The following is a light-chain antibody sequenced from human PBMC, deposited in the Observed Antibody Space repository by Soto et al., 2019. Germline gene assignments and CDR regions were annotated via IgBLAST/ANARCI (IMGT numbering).Light chain of an antibody. CDR2: DVS. Sequence: QSALTQPASVSGSPGQSIAISCTGTSIDVGAYNAVSWYQHHPGKAPKLMIYDVSNRPSGVSDRFSGSKSGNTASLTISGLRPEDEADYYCSSYTPSGTYVFGTGTKLTVL. CDR3: SSYTPSGTYV. J-gene: IGLJ1*01. V-gene: IGLV2-14*03. CDR1: SIDVGAYNA.